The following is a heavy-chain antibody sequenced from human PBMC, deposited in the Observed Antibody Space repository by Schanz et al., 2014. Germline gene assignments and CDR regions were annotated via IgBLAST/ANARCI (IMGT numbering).Heavy chain of an antibody. V-gene: IGHV3-64D*06. D-gene: IGHD1-26*01. Sequence: EVQLVESGGDLVQPGGSLRLSCSASGFTFSTFAMHWVRQAPGKGLEYISAISNNGDSTYYADSVKGRFTISRDNSKNTLFLPKSSLRGYGIAVYYLRRAGAGMAGWYFEPWGPGPLVTVSS. J-gene: IGHJ2*01. CDR3: RRAGAGMAGWYFEP. CDR1: GFTFSTFA. CDR2: ISNNGDST.